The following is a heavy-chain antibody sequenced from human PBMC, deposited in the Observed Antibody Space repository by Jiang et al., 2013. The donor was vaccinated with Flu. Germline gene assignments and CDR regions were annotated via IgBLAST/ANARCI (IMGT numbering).Heavy chain of an antibody. CDR1: GYTFTSYA. CDR2: INAGNGNT. D-gene: IGHD2-2*01. Sequence: GAEVKKPGASVKVSCKASGYTFTSYAMHWVRQAPGQRLEWMGWINAGNGNTKYSQKFQGRVTITRDTSASTAYMELSSLRSEDTAVYYCARGPRYCSSTSCYSGRYWGQGTLVTVSS. J-gene: IGHJ4*02. CDR3: ARGPRYCSSTSCYSGRY. V-gene: IGHV1-3*01.